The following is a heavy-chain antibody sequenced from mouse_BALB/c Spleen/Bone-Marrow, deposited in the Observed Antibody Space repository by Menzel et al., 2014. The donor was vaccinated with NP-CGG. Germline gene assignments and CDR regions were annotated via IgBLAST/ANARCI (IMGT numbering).Heavy chain of an antibody. CDR1: GYSFTGYF. D-gene: IGHD1-1*01. CDR3: ARSGYYGSSYFDY. Sequence: VQLQQSGPELVKPGASVKISCKASGYSFTGYFMNWVMQSHGKSLEWIGRINPYNGGTFYNQKFKGKATLTVDKSSSTAHMELRSLASEDSAVYYCARSGYYGSSYFDYWGQGTTLTVSS. CDR2: INPYNGGT. J-gene: IGHJ2*01. V-gene: IGHV1-20*02.